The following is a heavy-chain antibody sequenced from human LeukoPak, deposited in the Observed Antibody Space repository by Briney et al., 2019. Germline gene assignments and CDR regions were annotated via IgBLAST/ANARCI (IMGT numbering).Heavy chain of an antibody. CDR2: INSDGSST. J-gene: IGHJ6*02. Sequence: GGSLRLSCVASGFTFSNYWMHWVRQPPGKGLVWVSRINSDGSSTSYADSVKGRFTISRDNAKNTLYLQMNSLRAEDTAVYYCARDPAYGDYVDYYYGMDVWGQGTTVTVSS. CDR3: ARDPAYGDYVDYYYGMDV. CDR1: GFTFSNYW. V-gene: IGHV3-74*01. D-gene: IGHD4-17*01.